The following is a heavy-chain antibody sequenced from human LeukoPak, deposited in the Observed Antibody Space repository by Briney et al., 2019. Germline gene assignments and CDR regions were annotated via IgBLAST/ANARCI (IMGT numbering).Heavy chain of an antibody. Sequence: KNGESLKFSCKGSGNSFTNKWSAWVRQVPGKALEWMGIISPDNSDLRYSPPFQGQVTISADRSITTAYLQWSSLKASDTAMYYCVKRRYNVCETSPWDPDYWGQGTLVTVSS. D-gene: IGHD3-16*01. J-gene: IGHJ4*02. V-gene: IGHV5-51*01. CDR2: ISPDNSDL. CDR3: VKRRYNVCETSPWDPDY. CDR1: GNSFTNKW.